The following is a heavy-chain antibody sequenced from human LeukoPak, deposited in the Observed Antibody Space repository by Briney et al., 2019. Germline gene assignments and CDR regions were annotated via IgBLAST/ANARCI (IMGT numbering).Heavy chain of an antibody. D-gene: IGHD3-10*01. CDR3: ARDQVYYGSGSYYNPDYYYYYMDV. J-gene: IGHJ6*03. CDR1: GFTFSSYW. CDR2: INSDGSST. Sequence: PGGSLGLSCAASGFTFSSYWMHWVRQAPGKGLVWVSRINSDGSSTSYADSVKGRFTISRDNAKNTLYLQMNSLRAEDTAVYYCARDQVYYGSGSYYNPDYYYYYMDVWGKGTTVTVSS. V-gene: IGHV3-74*01.